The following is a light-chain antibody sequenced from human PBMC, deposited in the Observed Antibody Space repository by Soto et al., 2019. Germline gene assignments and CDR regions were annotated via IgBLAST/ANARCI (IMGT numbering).Light chain of an antibody. CDR2: GAS. Sequence: VVLTQSPVTLSVSPGEGATLSCRASQSVGRNLAWYQQTPGQAPRLLIYGASTRAAGIPVRFTGSGSGTEFRLTITSLQSEDFAVYYWQQYDKWPPGGTFAQGTRVDI. CDR1: QSVGRN. V-gene: IGKV3-15*01. J-gene: IGKJ1*01. CDR3: QQYDKWPPGGT.